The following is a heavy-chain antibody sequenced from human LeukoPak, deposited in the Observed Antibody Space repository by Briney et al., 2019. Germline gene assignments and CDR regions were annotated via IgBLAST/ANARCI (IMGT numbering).Heavy chain of an antibody. V-gene: IGHV1-2*02. J-gene: IGHJ4*02. CDR3: ARGGSAWDNPFDY. CDR2: INPNTGDT. CDR1: GYTFTGYY. D-gene: IGHD6-19*01. Sequence: ASVKVSCKASGYTFTGYYMHWVRQAPGQGLEWMGWINPNTGDTNYAQNFQGRVTMTRDTSISTAYMELSRLRADDTAVFYCARGGSAWDNPFDYWGQGTQVTVSS.